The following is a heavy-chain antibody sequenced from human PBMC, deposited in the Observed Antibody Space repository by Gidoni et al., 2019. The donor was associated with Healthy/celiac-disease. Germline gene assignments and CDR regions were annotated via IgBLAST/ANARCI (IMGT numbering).Heavy chain of an antibody. J-gene: IGHJ6*02. CDR3: AKVIPMEWLLPTSSRYYGMDV. D-gene: IGHD3-3*01. V-gene: IGHV3-30*18. CDR1: GFTFSSSG. CDR2: ISYDGSNK. Sequence: QVQLVESGGGVVQPGRSLRLSCAASGFTFSSSGMLWSRQAPGKGLEWVAVISYDGSNKYYADSVKGRVTISRDNTKNTLYLQMNSLRAEDTAVYYCAKVIPMEWLLPTSSRYYGMDVWGQGTTVTVSS.